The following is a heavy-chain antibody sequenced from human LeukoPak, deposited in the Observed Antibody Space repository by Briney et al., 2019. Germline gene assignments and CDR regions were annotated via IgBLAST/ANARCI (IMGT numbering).Heavy chain of an antibody. D-gene: IGHD6-19*01. CDR2: IYYSGST. J-gene: IGHJ4*02. CDR1: GGSISSSSYY. CDR3: ARFIAVADCFDY. V-gene: IGHV4-39*07. Sequence: SETLSLTCTVSGGSISSSSYYWGWIRQPPGKGLEWIGSIYYSGSTYYNPSLKSRVTISVDTSKNQFSLKLSSVTAADTAVYYCARFIAVADCFDYWGQGTLVTVSS.